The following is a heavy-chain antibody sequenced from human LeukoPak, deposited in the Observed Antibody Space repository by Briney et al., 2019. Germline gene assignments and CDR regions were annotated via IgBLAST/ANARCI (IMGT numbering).Heavy chain of an antibody. V-gene: IGHV3-30*02. J-gene: IGHJ5*02. D-gene: IGHD3-10*01. Sequence: GGSLRLSCAASGFTFSSYGMHWVRQAPGKGLEWVAFIRYDGSNKYYADSVKGRFTISRDNSKNTLYLQMNGLTAEDTAMYYCAKGLGYYASGTYYNRIPDPWGQGTLVTVSS. CDR3: AKGLGYYASGTYYNRIPDP. CDR1: GFTFSSYG. CDR2: IRYDGSNK.